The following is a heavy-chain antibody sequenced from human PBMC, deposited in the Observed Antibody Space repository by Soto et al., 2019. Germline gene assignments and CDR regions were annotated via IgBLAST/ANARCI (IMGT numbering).Heavy chain of an antibody. CDR2: ISVSGGST. Sequence: GGSLRLSCAASGFTFRNYAMNWVRQAPGKGLEWVSGISVSGGSTYYADSVRGRFTVSRDNSKNTVFLQMNSLRAEDTAVYFCAKGMYYYDSSGYRLFDYWGQGTLVTVSS. V-gene: IGHV3-23*01. CDR1: GFTFRNYA. D-gene: IGHD3-22*01. CDR3: AKGMYYYDSSGYRLFDY. J-gene: IGHJ4*02.